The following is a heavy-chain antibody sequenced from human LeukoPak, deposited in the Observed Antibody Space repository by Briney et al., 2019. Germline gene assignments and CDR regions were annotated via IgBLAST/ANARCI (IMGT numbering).Heavy chain of an antibody. J-gene: IGHJ6*02. Sequence: SETLSLTCTVSGGSISSYYWSWIRQPPGKGLEWIGYIYYSGSTNYNPSLKSRVTMSVDTSKNQFSLKLSSVTAADTAVYYCARAREYCSSTSCYRGYGMDVWGQGTTVTVSS. D-gene: IGHD2-2*01. CDR1: GGSISSYY. CDR2: IYYSGST. CDR3: ARAREYCSSTSCYRGYGMDV. V-gene: IGHV4-59*12.